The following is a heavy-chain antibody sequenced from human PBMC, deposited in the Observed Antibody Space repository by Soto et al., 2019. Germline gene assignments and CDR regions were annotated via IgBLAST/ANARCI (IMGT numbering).Heavy chain of an antibody. CDR1: GGSISSGGYY. Sequence: QVQLQESGPGLVKPSQTLSLTCTVSGGSISSGGYYWSWICQHPGKGLEWIGYIYYSGSTYYNPSLQSRCTIAGATSKNQFSLKLISVTAADTAVYYCASPHYDILTGYSGAEYFQHWGQGTLVTVSS. D-gene: IGHD3-9*01. J-gene: IGHJ1*01. V-gene: IGHV4-31*03. CDR2: IYYSGST. CDR3: ASPHYDILTGYSGAEYFQH.